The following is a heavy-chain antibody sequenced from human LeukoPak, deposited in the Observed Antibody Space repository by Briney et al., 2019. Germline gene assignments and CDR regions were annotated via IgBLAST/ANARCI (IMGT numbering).Heavy chain of an antibody. D-gene: IGHD3-9*01. V-gene: IGHV3-23*01. J-gene: IGHJ4*02. CDR2: ITGSGGNT. CDR3: AKWGDYDVLTGYYVSDY. Sequence: GGSLRLSCAASGFTVSNYAMSWVRQAPGKGLEWVSAITGSGGNTYYADSVKGRFTISRDNSKNTVFLQMNSLRAEDTAVYYCAKWGDYDVLTGYYVSDYWGQGTLVTVSS. CDR1: GFTVSNYA.